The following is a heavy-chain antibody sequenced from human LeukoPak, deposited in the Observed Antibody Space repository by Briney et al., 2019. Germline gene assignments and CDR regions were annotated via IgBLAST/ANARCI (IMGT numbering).Heavy chain of an antibody. Sequence: GGSLRLSCTATGFTFNSYAMTWVRQAPGKGLEWVSLISDSGGRIYYADSVKGRFTISRDNSKNTLYLQMNSLRAEDTAVYYCAIDPTWQQLVPDYWGQGTLVTVSS. CDR3: AIDPTWQQLVPDY. CDR1: GFTFNSYA. J-gene: IGHJ4*02. V-gene: IGHV3-23*01. D-gene: IGHD6-13*01. CDR2: ISDSGGRI.